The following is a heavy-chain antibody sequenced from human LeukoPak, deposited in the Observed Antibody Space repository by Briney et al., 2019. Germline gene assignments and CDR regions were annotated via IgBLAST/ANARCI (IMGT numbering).Heavy chain of an antibody. CDR2: IYYSGST. J-gene: IGHJ4*02. Sequence: SETLSLTCAVSGGSISSYYWSWIRQPPGKGLEWIGYIYYSGSTNYNPSLKSRVTISVDTSKNQFSLKLSSVTAADTAVYYCARGESSYYDILTGARGPYYFDYWGQGTLVTVSS. CDR1: GGSISSYY. V-gene: IGHV4-59*01. D-gene: IGHD3-9*01. CDR3: ARGESSYYDILTGARGPYYFDY.